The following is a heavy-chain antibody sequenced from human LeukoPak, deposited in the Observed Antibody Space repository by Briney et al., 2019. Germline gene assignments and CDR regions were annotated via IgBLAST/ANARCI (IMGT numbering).Heavy chain of an antibody. CDR2: INSDGLIT. D-gene: IGHD2-15*01. V-gene: IGHV3-74*01. J-gene: IGHJ3*02. Sequence: GRCLRLSCAASGFTFSNYWMHWVRQAPGKGLVWVSRINSDGLITNYADSVKGRFTVSRDNPKNTLYLQMNSLRVEDTAVYYCVREGGGSFLDSFDIWGQGKLVTVSS. CDR3: VREGGGSFLDSFDI. CDR1: GFTFSNYW.